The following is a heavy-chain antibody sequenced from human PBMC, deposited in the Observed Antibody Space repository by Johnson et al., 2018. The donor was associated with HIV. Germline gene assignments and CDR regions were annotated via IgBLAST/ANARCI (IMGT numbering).Heavy chain of an antibody. D-gene: IGHD3-9*01. CDR1: GFTFSSYW. J-gene: IGHJ3*02. CDR3: AKDVWHDILTGHTPSGDAFDI. V-gene: IGHV3-7*05. CDR2: IKQDGSEK. Sequence: VQLVESGGGLVQPGGSLRLSCAASGFTFSSYWMSWVRQAPGKGLEWVANIKQDGSEKYYVDSVKGRFTISRDNSKNTLYLQMNSLRAEDTAVYYCAKDVWHDILTGHTPSGDAFDIWGQWTMVTVSS.